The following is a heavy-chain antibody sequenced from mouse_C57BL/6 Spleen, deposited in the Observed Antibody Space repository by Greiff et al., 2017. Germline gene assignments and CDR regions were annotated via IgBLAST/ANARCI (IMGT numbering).Heavy chain of an antibody. CDR3: ASTRYCGSGPYWYFDV. Sequence: EVQLQQSGPELVKPGASVKLSCKASGYSFTDYNMNWVKQSNGKSLEWIGVINPNYGTTSYNQKFKGKATLTVDQSSSTAYMQLSSLTCEVTAVYYCASTRYCGSGPYWYFDVWGTGTTVTVSS. V-gene: IGHV1-39*01. CDR1: GYSFTDYN. CDR2: INPNYGTT. D-gene: IGHD1-1*01. J-gene: IGHJ1*03.